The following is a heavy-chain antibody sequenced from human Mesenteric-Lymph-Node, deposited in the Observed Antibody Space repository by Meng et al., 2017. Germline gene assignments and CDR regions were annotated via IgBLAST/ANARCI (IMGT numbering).Heavy chain of an antibody. D-gene: IGHD3-10*01. V-gene: IGHV4-30-4*01. CDR2: IYHSGST. CDR3: ARRRGGSGRDC. Sequence: QVELQESGPGLVKPSQTLSLTCTVSGGSISSGDYYWSWIRQPPGKGLELIGAIYHSGSTSYNPSLQSRVTMFVDTSKNQFSLMLTSVTATDTAVYYCARRRGGSGRDCWGQGTLVTVSS. J-gene: IGHJ4*02. CDR1: GGSISSGDYY.